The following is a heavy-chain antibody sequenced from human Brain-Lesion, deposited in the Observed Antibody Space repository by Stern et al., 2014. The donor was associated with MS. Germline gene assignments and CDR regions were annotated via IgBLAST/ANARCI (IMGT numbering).Heavy chain of an antibody. CDR1: GFSLSNAAMG. V-gene: IGHV2-26*01. Sequence: SGPVLVKPTETLPLTCSVSGFSLSNAAMGVSWIRQPPGKALECLAHIFSTGETAYSTSLKSRLTISKDTSRSQVVLTMTNMDPVDTATYYCARMREYCSGGICFAGYYDSWGQGTLVTVSS. CDR3: ARMREYCSGGICFAGYYDS. D-gene: IGHD2-15*01. CDR2: IFSTGET. J-gene: IGHJ4*02.